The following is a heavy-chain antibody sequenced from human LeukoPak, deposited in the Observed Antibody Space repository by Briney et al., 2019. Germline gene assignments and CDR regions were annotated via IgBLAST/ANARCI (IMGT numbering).Heavy chain of an antibody. CDR3: AREDGSGSCDY. CDR1: GFTFTTYA. Sequence: PGGSLRLSCAASGFTFTTYAMDWVRQAPGKGLEWISVISGSGETTHYADSVKGRFTISRDNSKNTLYLQMNSLRAEDTAVYYCAREDGSGSCDYWGQGTLVTVSS. J-gene: IGHJ4*02. CDR2: ISGSGETT. D-gene: IGHD3-10*01. V-gene: IGHV3-23*01.